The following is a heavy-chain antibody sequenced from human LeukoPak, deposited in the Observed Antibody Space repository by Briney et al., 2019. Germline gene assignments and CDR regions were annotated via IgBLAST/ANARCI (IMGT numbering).Heavy chain of an antibody. D-gene: IGHD3-10*01. J-gene: IGHJ4*02. V-gene: IGHV3-11*01. Sequence: GGSLRLSCAASGFTFSDYNMRWIRQAPGKGLEWVSSISRSGSTKYYADSVKGRFTISRDNAKNSLFPQMNSLRAEDTAVYYCARDRMWGVESEDYWGQGTLVTVSS. CDR1: GFTFSDYN. CDR2: ISRSGSTK. CDR3: ARDRMWGVESEDY.